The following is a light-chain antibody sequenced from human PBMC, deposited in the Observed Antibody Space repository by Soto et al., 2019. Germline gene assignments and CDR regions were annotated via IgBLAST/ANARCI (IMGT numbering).Light chain of an antibody. CDR3: QQYNSYWKT. CDR2: DAS. J-gene: IGKJ1*01. Sequence: DIQMTQSPSTLSASVGDRVTITCRASQNINKWLAWYQQRPGKAPNLLIYDASILETGVPSRFRGSGSGTEFTLTISSLQPDDFATYYCQQYNSYWKTFGQGTQVEVK. V-gene: IGKV1-5*01. CDR1: QNINKW.